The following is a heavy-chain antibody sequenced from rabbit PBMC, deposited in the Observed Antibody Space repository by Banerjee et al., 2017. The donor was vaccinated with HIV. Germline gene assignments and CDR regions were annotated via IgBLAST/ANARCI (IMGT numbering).Heavy chain of an antibody. CDR3: ARSQYAGDAGYGYYL. Sequence: LEESGGDLVKPGASLTLTCTASGFSFNNNYHMCWVRQAPGKGLEWIACIDAGTSGTTYYANWAKGRFTFSKTSSTVDLKMTSLTAADTATYFCARSQYAGDAGYGYYLWGPGDPRHRL. J-gene: IGHJ6*01. D-gene: IGHD6-1*01. CDR2: IDAGTSGTT. CDR1: GFSFNNNYH. V-gene: IGHV1S40*01.